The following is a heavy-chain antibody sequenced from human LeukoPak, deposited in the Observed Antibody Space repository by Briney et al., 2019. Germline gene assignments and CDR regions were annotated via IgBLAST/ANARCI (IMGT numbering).Heavy chain of an antibody. V-gene: IGHV3-15*01. CDR2: IKSRTDGGTT. CDR3: TTHTRRDSSGYFLDY. CDR1: GFTFCNIW. J-gene: IGHJ4*02. Sequence: GGSLRLPCAASGFTFCNIWMNGLRQAPGKGLEWVGRIKSRTDGGTTDYAAPVKGRFTVSRDDSKNTLYLQMNSLKTEDTAVYYCTTHTRRDSSGYFLDYWGQGTLVTVSS. D-gene: IGHD3-22*01.